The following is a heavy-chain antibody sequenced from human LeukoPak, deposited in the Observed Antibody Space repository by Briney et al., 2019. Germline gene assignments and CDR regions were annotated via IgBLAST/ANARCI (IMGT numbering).Heavy chain of an antibody. V-gene: IGHV3-53*01. D-gene: IGHD3-10*01. CDR2: IYSGGST. Sequence: GGSLRLSCAASGFTVSSSYMSWVRQAPGQGLEWVSIIYSGGSTYSADSVKGRFTISRDNSQNTLYLQMNSLTAEDTAMYYCARASSYFGSGTYRGYFDYWGQGTLVTVSS. CDR3: ARASSYFGSGTYRGYFDY. CDR1: GFTVSSSY. J-gene: IGHJ4*02.